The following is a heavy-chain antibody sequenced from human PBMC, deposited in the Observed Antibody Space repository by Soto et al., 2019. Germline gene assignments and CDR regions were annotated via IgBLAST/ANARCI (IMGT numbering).Heavy chain of an antibody. J-gene: IGHJ5*02. D-gene: IGHD6-13*01. V-gene: IGHV4-59*01. CDR2: IYYSGST. Sequence: SETLSLTCTVSGGSISSYYWSWIRQPPGKGLEWIGYIYYSGSTNYNPSLKSRVTISVDTSKNQFSLKLSSVTAADTAVYYCARTRGGGYSSRVNWFDPWGQGTLVTVSS. CDR1: GGSISSYY. CDR3: ARTRGGGYSSRVNWFDP.